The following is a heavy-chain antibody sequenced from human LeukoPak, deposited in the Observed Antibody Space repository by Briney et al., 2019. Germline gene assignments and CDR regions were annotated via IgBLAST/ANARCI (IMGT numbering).Heavy chain of an antibody. V-gene: IGHV3-11*06. CDR2: ISSSSYT. Sequence: GGSLRLSCAASGFTFSDYYMSWIRQAPGKGLEWVSYISSSSYTNYADSVKGRFTISRDNAKNSLYLQMNSLRAEDTAVYYCARDDGYDFWSGYYNDHYYYYGMDVWGQGTTVTVSS. J-gene: IGHJ6*02. D-gene: IGHD3-3*01. CDR3: ARDDGYDFWSGYYNDHYYYYGMDV. CDR1: GFTFSDYY.